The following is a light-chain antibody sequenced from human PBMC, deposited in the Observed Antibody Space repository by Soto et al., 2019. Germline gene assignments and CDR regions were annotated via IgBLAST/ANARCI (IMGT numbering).Light chain of an antibody. V-gene: IGKV3-20*01. Sequence: EIVLTQSPDTLSLSPGERATLSCRASQSVRSNYLAWYQQKPGQAPRFLIYDASSRATGIPDRFSGSGSGTDFTLTISRLEPEDFAVYYCRQYGSTPLTFGGGTKV. J-gene: IGKJ4*01. CDR3: RQYGSTPLT. CDR2: DAS. CDR1: QSVRSNY.